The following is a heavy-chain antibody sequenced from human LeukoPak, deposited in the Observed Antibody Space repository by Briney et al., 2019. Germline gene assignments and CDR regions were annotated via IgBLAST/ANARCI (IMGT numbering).Heavy chain of an antibody. D-gene: IGHD1-26*01. CDR2: IYTSGST. CDR3: ARVVGARYNWFDP. CDR1: GGSISSGSYY. Sequence: PSETLSLTCTVSGGSISSGSYYWSWIRQPAGKGLEWIGRIYTSGSTNYNPSLKSRVTISVDTSKNRFSLKLSSVTAADTAVYYCARVVGARYNWFDPWGQGTLVTVSS. J-gene: IGHJ5*02. V-gene: IGHV4-61*02.